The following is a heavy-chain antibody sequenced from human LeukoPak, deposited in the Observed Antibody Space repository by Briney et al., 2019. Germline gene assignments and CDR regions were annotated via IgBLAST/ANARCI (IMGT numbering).Heavy chain of an antibody. CDR1: GFTVSSNY. Sequence: GGSLRLSCAASGFTVSSNYMSWVRQAPGKGLEWVCGINWNGGSTGYADSVKGRFTISRDNAKNSLYLQMNSLRAEDTALYYRARGRPPADYWGQGTLVTVSS. CDR2: INWNGGST. V-gene: IGHV3-20*04. CDR3: ARGRPPADY. J-gene: IGHJ4*02.